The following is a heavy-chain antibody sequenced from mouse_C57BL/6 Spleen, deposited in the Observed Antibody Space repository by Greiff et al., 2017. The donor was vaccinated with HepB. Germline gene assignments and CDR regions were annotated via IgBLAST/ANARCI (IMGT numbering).Heavy chain of an antibody. CDR1: GYTFTGYW. D-gene: IGHD1-1*01. CDR2: ILPGSGST. V-gene: IGHV1-9*01. CDR3: ARSGVITTVVAHWYCDV. J-gene: IGHJ1*03. Sequence: VQLQQSGAELMKPGASVKLSCKATGYTFTGYWIEWVKQRPGHGLEWIGEILPGSGSTNYNEKFKGKATFTADTSSNTAYMQLSSLTTEDSAIYYCARSGVITTVVAHWYCDVWGTGTTVTVSS.